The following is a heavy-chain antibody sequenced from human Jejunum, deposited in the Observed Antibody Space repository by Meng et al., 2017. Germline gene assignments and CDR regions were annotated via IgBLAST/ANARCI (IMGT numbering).Heavy chain of an antibody. D-gene: IGHD6-13*01. CDR3: ARDTAGFGH. J-gene: IGHJ5*02. V-gene: IGHV4-39*07. CDR1: GGSISIAVYY. Sequence: QLAESGPGLGTPSETLSLTCAVSGGSISIAVYYWGWIRQSPGKGLEWIGSIFYSGTTYYNPSLKSRVTISINTSKNQFYLKMNSVTAADTAVYYCARDTAGFGHWGQGTLVTVSS. CDR2: IFYSGTT.